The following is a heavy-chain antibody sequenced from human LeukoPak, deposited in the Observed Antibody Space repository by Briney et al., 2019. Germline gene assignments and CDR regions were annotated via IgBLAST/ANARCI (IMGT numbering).Heavy chain of an antibody. Sequence: SVKVSCKASGGTFSSYAISWVRQAPGQGREWMGRIIPILGIANYAQKFQGRVTITADKSTSTAYMELSSLRSEDTAVYYCARDLTLGGSKYYFDYWGQGTLVTVSS. CDR1: GGTFSSYA. V-gene: IGHV1-69*04. D-gene: IGHD2-15*01. CDR2: IIPILGIA. J-gene: IGHJ4*02. CDR3: ARDLTLGGSKYYFDY.